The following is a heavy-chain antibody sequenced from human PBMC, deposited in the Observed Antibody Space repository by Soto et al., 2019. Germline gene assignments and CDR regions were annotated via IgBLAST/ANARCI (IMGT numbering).Heavy chain of an antibody. D-gene: IGHD2-2*01. CDR3: ARDGSSTANWIYP. Sequence: SETLSLTCTVSGGAFYIGGYYWTWIRQHPWKCLEWSRYIHHSGKPCFNPSLESRVTMSVDTSKNQFSLKLASVTAADTAVYYCARDGSSTANWIYPRGQGTLVTVSS. J-gene: IGHJ5*02. V-gene: IGHV4-31*03. CDR2: IHHSGKP. CDR1: GGAFYIGGYY.